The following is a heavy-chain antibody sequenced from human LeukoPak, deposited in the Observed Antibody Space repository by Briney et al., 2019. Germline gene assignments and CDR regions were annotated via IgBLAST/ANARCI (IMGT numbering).Heavy chain of an antibody. Sequence: SETLSLTCAVYGGSFSGYYWSWIRQPPGKGLEWIGSIYYSGSTYYNPSLKSRVTISVDTSKNQFSLKLSSVTAADTAVYYCVRTSYGDTPLHYYYYYMDVWGKGTTVTVSS. D-gene: IGHD3-16*01. CDR3: VRTSYGDTPLHYYYYYMDV. CDR2: IYYSGST. V-gene: IGHV4-34*01. J-gene: IGHJ6*03. CDR1: GGSFSGYY.